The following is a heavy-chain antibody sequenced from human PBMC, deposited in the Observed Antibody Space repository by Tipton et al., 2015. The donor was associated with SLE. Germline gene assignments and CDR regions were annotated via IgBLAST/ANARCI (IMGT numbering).Heavy chain of an antibody. CDR3: VRDRGYAHFDY. Sequence: TLSLTCTVSGGSISSYFWSWIRQPPGKGLEWIGHIYYSGSTNYNPSLKSRVTISVDTSKNQFSLKLSSVTAADTAVYNCVRDRGYAHFDYWGQGTLVTVSS. V-gene: IGHV4-59*12. J-gene: IGHJ4*02. D-gene: IGHD5-12*01. CDR1: GGSISSYF. CDR2: IYYSGST.